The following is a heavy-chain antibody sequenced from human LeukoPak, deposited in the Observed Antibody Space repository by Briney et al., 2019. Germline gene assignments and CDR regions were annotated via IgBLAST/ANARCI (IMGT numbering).Heavy chain of an antibody. Sequence: SETLSLTCTVSGGSISSYYWSWIRQPAGKGLEWIGRIYTSGSTNYNPSLKSRVTMSVDTSKNQFSLKLSSVTAADTAVYYCARDEGTAGTAEYFQHWGQGTLVTVSS. CDR3: ARDEGTAGTAEYFQH. J-gene: IGHJ1*01. CDR2: IYTSGST. V-gene: IGHV4-4*07. D-gene: IGHD6-13*01. CDR1: GGSISSYY.